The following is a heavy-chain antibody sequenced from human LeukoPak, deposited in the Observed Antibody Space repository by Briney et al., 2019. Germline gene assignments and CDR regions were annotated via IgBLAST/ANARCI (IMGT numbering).Heavy chain of an antibody. CDR1: GFTFSNYW. CDR3: GRWGVTAGLDY. Sequence: PGGSLRLSCVASGFTFSNYWMGWVRQAPGKGLEWVANINPHGSEKYYVDSVEGRFTVSKDNAKNSVYLQMNSLRVEDTGIYYCGRWGVTAGLDYWGQGTLVTVSS. CDR2: INPHGSEK. V-gene: IGHV3-7*01. J-gene: IGHJ4*02. D-gene: IGHD3-10*01.